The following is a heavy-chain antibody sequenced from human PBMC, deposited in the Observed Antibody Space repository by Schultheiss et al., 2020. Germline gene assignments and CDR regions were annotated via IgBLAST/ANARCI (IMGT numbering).Heavy chain of an antibody. J-gene: IGHJ4*02. CDR2: ISGSGGST. V-gene: IGHV3-23*01. CDR1: GFTFDDYA. CDR3: ARDRGEGVVDY. D-gene: IGHD2-15*01. Sequence: GGSLRLSCAASGFTFDDYAMHWVRQAPGKGLEWVSAISGSGGSTYYADSVKGRFTISRDNSKNTLYLQMNSLRAEDTAVYYCARDRGEGVVDYWGQGTLVTVSS.